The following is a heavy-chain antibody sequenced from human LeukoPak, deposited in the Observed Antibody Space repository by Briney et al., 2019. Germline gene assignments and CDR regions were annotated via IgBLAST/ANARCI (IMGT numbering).Heavy chain of an antibody. CDR3: ARVGGSSWIFDY. V-gene: IGHV1-46*01. D-gene: IGHD6-13*01. CDR2: INPSGGST. CDR1: GYTFTRYY. Sequence: GASVKVSCKASGYTFTRYYMHWMRQAPGQGLEWMGIINPSGGSTSYAQKFQGRVTMTRDMSTSTVYMELSSLRSEDTAVYCCARVGGSSWIFDYWGQGTLVTVSS. J-gene: IGHJ4*02.